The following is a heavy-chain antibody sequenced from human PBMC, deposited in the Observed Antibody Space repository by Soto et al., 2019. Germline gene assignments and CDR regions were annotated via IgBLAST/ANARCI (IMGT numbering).Heavy chain of an antibody. J-gene: IGHJ5*02. CDR2: IWYDGSNK. CDR1: GFTFSSYG. V-gene: IGHV3-33*01. D-gene: IGHD6-19*01. CDR3: ARDETAGGYSSGWYYGLDP. Sequence: QVQLVESGGGVVQPGRSLRLSCAASGFTFSSYGMHWVRQAPGKGLEWVAVIWYDGSNKYYADSVKGRFTISRDNSIITLYLTINSLRAEVTGVYYCARDETAGGYSSGWYYGLDPWGRGPLLTLS.